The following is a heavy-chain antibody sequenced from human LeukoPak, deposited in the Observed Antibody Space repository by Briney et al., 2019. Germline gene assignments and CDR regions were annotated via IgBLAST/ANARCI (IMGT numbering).Heavy chain of an antibody. CDR2: IYYSGST. Sequence: SETLSLTCAVYGGSFSGYYWSWIRQPPGKGLEWIGYIYYSGSTNYNPSLKSRVTISVDTSKNQFSLKLSSVTAADTAVYYCARARIAVADFDYWGQGTLVTVSS. CDR1: GGSFSGYY. V-gene: IGHV4-59*01. CDR3: ARARIAVADFDY. J-gene: IGHJ4*02. D-gene: IGHD6-19*01.